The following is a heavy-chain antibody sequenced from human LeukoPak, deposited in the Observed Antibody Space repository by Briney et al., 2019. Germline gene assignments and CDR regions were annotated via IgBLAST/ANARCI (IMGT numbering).Heavy chain of an antibody. CDR3: ARERTYYVD. Sequence: PSETLSLTCTVSGGSISSSSYYWGWIRQPPGKGLEWIGSIYYSGSTYYNPSLKSRVTISVDTSKNQFSLKLSSVTAADTAVYYCARERTYYVDWGKGTTVTVSS. V-gene: IGHV4-39*07. J-gene: IGHJ6*04. CDR1: GGSISSSSYY. CDR2: IYYSGST. D-gene: IGHD3-16*01.